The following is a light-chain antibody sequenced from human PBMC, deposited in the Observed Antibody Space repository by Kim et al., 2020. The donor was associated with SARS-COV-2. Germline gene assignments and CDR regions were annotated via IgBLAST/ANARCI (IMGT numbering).Light chain of an antibody. Sequence: QSISMSCPGTRSDVGDYVFVSWYQQHPGSAPKLIIHDVNNRPSGVSDRFSGSKSGNTASLTISRLQADDEAYYSCSSYTTSNTLVFGAGTKVTVL. CDR1: RSDVGDYVF. CDR2: DVN. CDR3: SSYTTSNTLV. V-gene: IGLV2-14*03. J-gene: IGLJ1*01.